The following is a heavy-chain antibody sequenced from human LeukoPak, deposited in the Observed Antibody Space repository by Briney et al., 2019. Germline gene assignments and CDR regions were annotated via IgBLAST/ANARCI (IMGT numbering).Heavy chain of an antibody. V-gene: IGHV3-23*01. J-gene: IGHJ6*04. D-gene: IGHD3-10*02. CDR3: AELGITMIGGV. CDR2: ISGSGGST. Sequence: GGSLRLSCAASGFTFSSYAMSWVRQAPGKGLEWVSAISGSGGSTYYADSVRGRFTISRDNAKNSLYLQMNSLRAEDTAVYYCAELGITMIGGVWGKGTTVTISS. CDR1: GFTFSSYA.